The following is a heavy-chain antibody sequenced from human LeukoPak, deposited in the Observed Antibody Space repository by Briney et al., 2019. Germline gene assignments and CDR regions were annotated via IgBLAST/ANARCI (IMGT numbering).Heavy chain of an antibody. CDR3: AREVGDYYGSGSPDYYYGMDV. CDR1: GGSISSGEYY. Sequence: SQTLSLTCTVSGGSISSGEYYWSWIRQPPGKGLEWIGYIYYSGSTYYNPSLKSRVTISVDTSKNQFSLKLSSVTAADTAVYYCAREVGDYYGSGSPDYYYGMDVWGQGTTVTVSS. CDR2: IYYSGST. D-gene: IGHD3-10*01. V-gene: IGHV4-30-4*01. J-gene: IGHJ6*02.